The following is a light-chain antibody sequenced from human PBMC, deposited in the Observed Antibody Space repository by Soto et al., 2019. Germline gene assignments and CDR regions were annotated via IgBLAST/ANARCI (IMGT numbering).Light chain of an antibody. CDR2: EVT. V-gene: IGLV2-8*01. CDR1: SSDVGGYNF. Sequence: QSVLTQPPSASGSPGQSVTVSCTGTSSDVGGYNFVSWYQQHPGKATQLIIYEVTKRPSGVPDRFSGSKSGNTASLTVSGLQTEDEDDYYCSSYAATNTYGFASGTKATVL. CDR3: SSYAATNTYG. J-gene: IGLJ1*01.